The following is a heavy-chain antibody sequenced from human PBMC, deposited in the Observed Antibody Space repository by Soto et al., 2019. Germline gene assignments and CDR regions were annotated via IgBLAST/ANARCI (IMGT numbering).Heavy chain of an antibody. J-gene: IGHJ4*02. V-gene: IGHV4-30-2*01. CDR1: GGSLSGATYS. CDR2: IFPSGTT. Sequence: SETLSLTCGVSGGSLSGATYSWNWLRQPPGKGLEWIGYIFPSGTTYYNPSLKSRVTISIDVSKNQFSLSLRSLTAADTAVYYCARSREFDYWSQGTLVTVSS. CDR3: ARSREFDY.